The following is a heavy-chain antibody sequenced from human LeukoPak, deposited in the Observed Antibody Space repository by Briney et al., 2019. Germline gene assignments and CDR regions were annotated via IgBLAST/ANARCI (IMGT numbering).Heavy chain of an antibody. Sequence: ASVTVSCKASGYIFTSYDINWVRQATGQGLERMSWMNPNSGNTGYAQKFQGRVTITRNTSISTAYMELSSLRSEDTAVYYCARGSKRGYSYQGQDYWGQGTLVAVSS. CDR2: MNPNSGNT. D-gene: IGHD5-18*01. J-gene: IGHJ4*02. CDR3: ARGSKRGYSYQGQDY. V-gene: IGHV1-8*01. CDR1: GYIFTSYD.